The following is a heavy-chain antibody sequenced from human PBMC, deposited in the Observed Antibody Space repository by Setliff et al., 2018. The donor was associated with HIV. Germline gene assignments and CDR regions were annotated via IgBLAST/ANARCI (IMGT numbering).Heavy chain of an antibody. CDR2: IYTSGST. CDR1: GGSISSGSYY. Sequence: ASETLSLTCTVSGGSISSGSYYWSWIRQPAGKGLEWIGRIYTSGSTNYNPSLKSRVTISVDTSKNHFSLKLSSVTAADTAIYYCARGSRSHGGMFGYWGQGTLVTVSS. J-gene: IGHJ4*02. CDR3: ARGSRSHGGMFGY. D-gene: IGHD6-13*01. V-gene: IGHV4-61*02.